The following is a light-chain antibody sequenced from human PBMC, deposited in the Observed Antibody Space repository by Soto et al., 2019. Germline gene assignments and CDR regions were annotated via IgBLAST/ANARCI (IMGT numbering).Light chain of an antibody. V-gene: IGKV3-20*01. J-gene: IGKJ4*01. CDR1: QSVTSSY. CDR2: GAS. Sequence: EIVLTQSPGTLSLSPGERATLSCRASQSVTSSYLAWYQQKPGQAPRLLIYGASSRATCIPDTFSGSGSGTDFTLTFSRLEPEDFGVYYCQVHGTSLLTFGGGTKVEIK. CDR3: QVHGTSLLT.